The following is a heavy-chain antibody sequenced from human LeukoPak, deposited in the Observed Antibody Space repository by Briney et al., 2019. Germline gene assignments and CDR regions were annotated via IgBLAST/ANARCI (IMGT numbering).Heavy chain of an antibody. CDR2: IYYKSKSHN. V-gene: IGHV6-1*01. J-gene: IGHJ3*02. Sequence: TQTVSLTCAICGDGLSVSSDVWNWVRQSPSRGLEWVGRIYYKSKSHNDYAESVKSRITISTDTSKNQFSLHLNSVSPDDTAVYYCARDADWGYDAYDIWGQGTMVTVS. CDR1: GDGLSVSSDV. CDR3: ARDADWGYDAYDI. D-gene: IGHD7-27*01.